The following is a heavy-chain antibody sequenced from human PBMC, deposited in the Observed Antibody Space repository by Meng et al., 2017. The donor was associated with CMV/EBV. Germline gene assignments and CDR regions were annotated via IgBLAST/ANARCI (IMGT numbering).Heavy chain of an antibody. CDR1: GFTFRSYE. V-gene: IGHV3-48*03. J-gene: IGHJ5*02. CDR2: ISSSGSTI. Sequence: GESLKISCAASGFTFRSYEMNWVRQAPGKGLEWVSYISSSGSTIYYADSVKGRFTISRDNAKNSLYLQMNSLRAEDTAVYYCAGLIGYCSSTSCRDPWGQGTLVTVSS. CDR3: AGLIGYCSSTSCRDP. D-gene: IGHD2-2*01.